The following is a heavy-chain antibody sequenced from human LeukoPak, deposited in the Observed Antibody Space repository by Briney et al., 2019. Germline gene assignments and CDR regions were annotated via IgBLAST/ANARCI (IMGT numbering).Heavy chain of an antibody. D-gene: IGHD4-17*01. Sequence: QAGGSLRLSCAASGFTFSSYAMSWVRQAPGKGLEWVSAISGSGGSTYYADSVKGRFTISRDNSKNTLYLQMNSLRAEDTAVYYCARDTIMTTVTPEYLYWGQGTLVTVSS. J-gene: IGHJ4*02. CDR1: GFTFSSYA. CDR3: ARDTIMTTVTPEYLY. CDR2: ISGSGGST. V-gene: IGHV3-23*01.